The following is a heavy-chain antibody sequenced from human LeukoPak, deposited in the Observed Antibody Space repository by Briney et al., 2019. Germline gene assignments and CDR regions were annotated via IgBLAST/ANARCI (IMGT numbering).Heavy chain of an antibody. Sequence: SETLSLTCTVSGYSISSDYYWGWVRQPPGKGLEWIGSIYHSGSTNYNPSLKSRVTISVDTSKNQFSLKLSSVTAADTAVYYCALRGHYYDSSGYPPFDYWGQGTLVTVSS. V-gene: IGHV4-38-2*02. CDR2: IYHSGST. D-gene: IGHD3-22*01. J-gene: IGHJ4*02. CDR1: GYSISSDYY. CDR3: ALRGHYYDSSGYPPFDY.